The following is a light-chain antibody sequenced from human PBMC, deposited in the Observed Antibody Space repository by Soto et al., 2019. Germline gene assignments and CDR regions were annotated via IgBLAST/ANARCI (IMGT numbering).Light chain of an antibody. V-gene: IGKV3-20*01. CDR3: QEYGSSTTT. Sequence: EIVMTQSPGTLSWSPGERATLSCRASQSVTSKYLAWYQKKNGQTPRLLIFGASIRDTGIPDRFSGSGYGTDLTITISRLETEDFAVYHCQEYGSSTTTFGQGTKVDIK. J-gene: IGKJ1*01. CDR1: QSVTSKY. CDR2: GAS.